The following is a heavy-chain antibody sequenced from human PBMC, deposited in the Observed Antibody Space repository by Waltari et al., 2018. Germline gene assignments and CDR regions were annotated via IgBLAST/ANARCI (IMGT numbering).Heavy chain of an antibody. D-gene: IGHD3-22*01. Sequence: GFTFSSYWMSWVRQAPGKGLEWVANIKQDGSEKYYVDSVKGRFTISRDNAKNSLYLQMNSLRAEDTAVYYCARDGSGYYYDSTGYYRWDWFDPWGQGTLVTVSS. CDR2: IKQDGSEK. CDR1: GFTFSSYW. CDR3: ARDGSGYYYDSTGYYRWDWFDP. J-gene: IGHJ5*02. V-gene: IGHV3-7*01.